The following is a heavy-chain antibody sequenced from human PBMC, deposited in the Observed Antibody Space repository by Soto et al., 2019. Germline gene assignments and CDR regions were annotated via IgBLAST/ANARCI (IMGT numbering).Heavy chain of an antibody. CDR2: IHYRWST. D-gene: IGHD3-22*01. CDR1: GCSISRNIYY. Sequence: ETLSLTFTFSGCSISRNIYYWGWIRQPPGKGLEWIGNIHYRWSTYYYSSLKSRVTISVDTSKNQFSLKLSSMTAADTAVYYCASRHYYDSSGYYVVYWGQGTLVTVSS. V-gene: IGHV4-39*01. CDR3: ASRHYYDSSGYYVVY. J-gene: IGHJ4*02.